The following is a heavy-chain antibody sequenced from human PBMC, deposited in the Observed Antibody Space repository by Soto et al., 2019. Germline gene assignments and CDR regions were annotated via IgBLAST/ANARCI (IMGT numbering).Heavy chain of an antibody. CDR3: AFSPRPGGTGFDY. CDR2: ISASSSYT. J-gene: IGHJ4*02. Sequence: GGSLRLSCAASRFNLSYYYMKWMRQSPGKGPEWVSYISASSSYTNYADSVQGRFTISRDNAKNSVYLQMNSLRAEDTAVYYCAFSPRPGGTGFDYWGQGTPVTVSS. D-gene: IGHD1-26*01. CDR1: RFNLSYYY. V-gene: IGHV3-11*06.